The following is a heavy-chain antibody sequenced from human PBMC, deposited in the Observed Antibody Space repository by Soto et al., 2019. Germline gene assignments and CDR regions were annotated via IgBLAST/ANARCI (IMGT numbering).Heavy chain of an antibody. CDR3: TRPVCGSYPNDY. V-gene: IGHV3-72*01. CDR2: SRNKANSYTT. Sequence: PGGSLTLSCAASGFTLSDHYMDWVRQAPGKGLEWVGRSRNKANSYTTEYAASVKGRFTISRDDSESSLSLQMNSLKTEDTAVYYCTRPVCGSYPNDYWGQGTLVTVSS. D-gene: IGHD1-26*01. CDR1: GFTLSDHY. J-gene: IGHJ4*02.